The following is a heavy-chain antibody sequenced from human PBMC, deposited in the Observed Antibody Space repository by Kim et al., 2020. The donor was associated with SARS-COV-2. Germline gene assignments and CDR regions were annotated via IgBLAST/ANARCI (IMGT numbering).Heavy chain of an antibody. CDR3: ARDAPGKHGFDI. V-gene: IGHV6-1*01. Sequence: NEYAASLQSRKTSNAYTAKSQFSLQLNSVTPEDTAVYYCARDAPGKHGFDIWGQGTMVTVSS. J-gene: IGHJ3*02. CDR2: N.